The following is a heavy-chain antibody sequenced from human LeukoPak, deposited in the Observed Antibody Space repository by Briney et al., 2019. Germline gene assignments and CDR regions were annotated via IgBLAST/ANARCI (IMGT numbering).Heavy chain of an antibody. CDR3: AKDLTRNVGDWFDP. CDR2: ISGSGGST. D-gene: IGHD1-1*01. Sequence: GGSLRLSCAASGFTFNDYYMSWIRQAPGKGLEWVSAISGSGGSTYYADSVKGRFTISRDNSKNTLYLQMNSLRAEDTAVYYCAKDLTRNVGDWFDPWGQGTLVTVSS. V-gene: IGHV3-23*01. CDR1: GFTFNDYY. J-gene: IGHJ5*02.